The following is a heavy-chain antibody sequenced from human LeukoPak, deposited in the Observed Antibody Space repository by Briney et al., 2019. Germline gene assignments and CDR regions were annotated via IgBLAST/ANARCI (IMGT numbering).Heavy chain of an antibody. D-gene: IGHD6-13*01. CDR1: GFTFSSYG. CDR3: AKDGIAAWTFDY. J-gene: IGHJ4*02. CDR2: IRYDGSNK. Sequence: GGSLRLSCAASGFTFSSYGMRWVRQAPGKGLEWVAFIRYDGSNKYYADSVKGRFTISRDNSKNTLYLQMNSLRAEDTAVYYCAKDGIAAWTFDYWGQGTLVTVSS. V-gene: IGHV3-30*02.